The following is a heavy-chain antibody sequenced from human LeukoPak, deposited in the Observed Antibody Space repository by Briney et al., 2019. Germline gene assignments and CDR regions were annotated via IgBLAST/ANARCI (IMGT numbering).Heavy chain of an antibody. CDR3: ARDLSIAARGGI. CDR2: IWYDGSNE. V-gene: IGHV3-33*01. D-gene: IGHD6-6*01. Sequence: PGRSLRLSCAASGFTFNTYGMHWVRQAQGKGLEWVALIWYDGSNENYADSVKGRFTISRDNAKNSLYLQMNSLRAEDTAVYYCARDLSIAARGGIWGQGTMVTVSS. CDR1: GFTFNTYG. J-gene: IGHJ3*02.